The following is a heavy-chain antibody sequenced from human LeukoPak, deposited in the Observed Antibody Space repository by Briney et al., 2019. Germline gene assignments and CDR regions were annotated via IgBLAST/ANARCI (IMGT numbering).Heavy chain of an antibody. CDR2: INHSGST. CDR1: GGSFSGYY. CDR3: ARFGSSSWYRVAHYYYYGMDV. J-gene: IGHJ6*02. V-gene: IGHV4-34*01. D-gene: IGHD6-13*01. Sequence: PSETLSLTYAVYGGSFSGYYWSWIRQPPGKGLEWIGEINHSGSTNYNPSLKSRVTISVDTSKNQFSLKLSSVTAADTAVYYCARFGSSSWYRVAHYYYYGMDVWGQGTTVTVSS.